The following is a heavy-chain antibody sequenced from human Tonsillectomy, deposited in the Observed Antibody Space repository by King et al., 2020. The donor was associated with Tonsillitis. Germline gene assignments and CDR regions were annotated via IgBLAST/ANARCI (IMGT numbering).Heavy chain of an antibody. V-gene: IGHV3-53*01. Sequence: VQLVESGGGLIQPGGSLRLSCAASGFTVSSNYMSWVRQAPGKGLEWVSVIYRGGSTYYADSVKGRFTISRDNSKNTLYLQMNSLRAEDTAVYYCARGLIDYGDYKAYFDYWGQGTLVTVSS. CDR3: ARGLIDYGDYKAYFDY. D-gene: IGHD4-17*01. CDR1: GFTVSSNY. CDR2: IYRGGST. J-gene: IGHJ4*02.